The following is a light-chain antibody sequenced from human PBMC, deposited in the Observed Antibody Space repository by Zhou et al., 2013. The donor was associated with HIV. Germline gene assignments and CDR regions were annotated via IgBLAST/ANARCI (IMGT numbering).Light chain of an antibody. V-gene: IGKV1-5*03. CDR2: KAS. CDR3: QQYKSYPRT. CDR1: QSISSW. Sequence: DIQMTQSPSTLSASVGDRVTITCRASQSISSWLAWYQQKPGKPPKLLIYKASSLESGVPSRFSGSGSGTEFTLTISSLQPDDFATYYCQQYKSYPRTFGQGTKVEIK. J-gene: IGKJ1*01.